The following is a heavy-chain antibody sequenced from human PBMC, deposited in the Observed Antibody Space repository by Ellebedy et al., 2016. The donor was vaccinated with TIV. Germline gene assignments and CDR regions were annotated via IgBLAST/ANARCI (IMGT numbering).Heavy chain of an antibody. CDR1: GGSISISNYF. V-gene: IGHV4-39*07. J-gene: IGHJ6*03. CDR2: LYYDGNT. CDR3: ARRKMGYSGYYYYMDV. Sequence: SETLSLTCTVSGGSISISNYFWGYVRQPPGTSLEWIGSLYYDGNTYYNPSLKSRVTLSIFTSKNQFSLKLSSVTAADTAVYYCARRKMGYSGYYYYMDVWGKGTTVTVSS. D-gene: IGHD2-15*01.